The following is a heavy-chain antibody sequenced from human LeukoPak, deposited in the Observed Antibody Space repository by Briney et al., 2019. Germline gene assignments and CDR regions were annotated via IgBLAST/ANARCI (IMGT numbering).Heavy chain of an antibody. CDR3: ARDQDGSYSFDY. CDR1: GFTFSSYS. D-gene: IGHD1-26*01. CDR2: ISSSSSYI. V-gene: IGHV3-21*01. Sequence: GGSLRLSCAASGFTFSSYSMNWVRQAPGKGLEWVSSISSSSSYIYYADSVKGRFTISRDNAKNSLYLQMNSLRAEDTAVYLCARDQDGSYSFDYWGQGTLVTVSS. J-gene: IGHJ4*02.